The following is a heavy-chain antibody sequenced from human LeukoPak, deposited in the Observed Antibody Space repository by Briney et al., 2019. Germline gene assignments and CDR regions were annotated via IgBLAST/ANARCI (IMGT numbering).Heavy chain of an antibody. CDR3: ARGPSIAVAGGLDY. D-gene: IGHD6-19*01. J-gene: IGHJ4*02. Sequence: ASVKVSCKASGYTFTSYGISWVRQAPGQGLEWMGWISAYNGNTNYAQRLQGRVTMTTDTSTSTAYMELRSLRSDDTAVYYCARGPSIAVAGGLDYWGQGTLVTVSS. V-gene: IGHV1-18*01. CDR2: ISAYNGNT. CDR1: GYTFTSYG.